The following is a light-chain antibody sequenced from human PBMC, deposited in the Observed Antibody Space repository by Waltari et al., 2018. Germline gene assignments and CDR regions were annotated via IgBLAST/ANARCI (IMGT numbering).Light chain of an antibody. J-gene: IGKJ2*01. Sequence: EIVLTQSPATLSLSPGERATLSCRASQSVSSSLAWYRQKPGQAPRRLIYDVSNRATGIPARFSGSGSGTDFTLTISSLEPEDFAVYYCQQRSNWPPRTFGQGTRLEIK. V-gene: IGKV3-11*01. CDR3: QQRSNWPPRT. CDR2: DVS. CDR1: QSVSSS.